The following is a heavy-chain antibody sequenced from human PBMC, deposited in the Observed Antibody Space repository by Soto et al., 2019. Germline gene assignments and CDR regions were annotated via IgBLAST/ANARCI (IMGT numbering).Heavy chain of an antibody. CDR3: ARGNHRWLPLWYFDL. J-gene: IGHJ2*01. Sequence: QVQLVQSGAEVKKPGSSVTVSCKASGGTFSSYTISWVRQAPGQGLEWMGGIIPIFGTANYAQKFQGRVTITADESTSTAYMELSSLGSEDTAVYYCARGNHRWLPLWYFDLWGRGTLVTVSS. CDR2: IIPIFGTA. V-gene: IGHV1-69*12. D-gene: IGHD5-12*01. CDR1: GGTFSSYT.